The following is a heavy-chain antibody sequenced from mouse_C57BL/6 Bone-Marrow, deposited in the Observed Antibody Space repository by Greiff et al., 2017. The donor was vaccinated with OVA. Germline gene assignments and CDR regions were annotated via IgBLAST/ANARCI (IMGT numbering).Heavy chain of an antibody. CDR1: GFTFTDYY. CDR2: IRNKANGYTT. D-gene: IGHD1-1*01. Sequence: EVKLMESGGGLVQPGGSLSLSCAASGFTFTDYYMSWVRQPPGKALEWLGFIRNKANGYTTEYSASVKGRFTISRDNSQSILYLQMHALRAEDSATYYCARYMHYGSSPLCGYWGQSTTLTVSS. V-gene: IGHV7-3*01. CDR3: ARYMHYGSSPLCGY. J-gene: IGHJ2*01.